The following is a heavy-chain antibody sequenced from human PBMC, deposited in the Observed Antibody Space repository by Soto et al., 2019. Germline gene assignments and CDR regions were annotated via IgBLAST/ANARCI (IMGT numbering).Heavy chain of an antibody. J-gene: IGHJ6*02. CDR1: GFTFSSYA. D-gene: IGHD6-13*01. Sequence: EVQLLESGGGLVQPGGSLRLSCAASGFTFSSYAMSWVRQAPGKGLEWVSVISGSGDSTYYADSVRGRFTISRDNSKNTLYLQMNSLRAEDTAVDYGAKDRDGAAAGPTKFYGMDVWGQGTTVTVSS. CDR3: AKDRDGAAAGPTKFYGMDV. CDR2: ISGSGDST. V-gene: IGHV3-23*01.